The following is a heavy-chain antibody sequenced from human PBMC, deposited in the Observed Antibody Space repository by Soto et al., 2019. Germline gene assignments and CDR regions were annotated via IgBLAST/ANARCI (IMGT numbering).Heavy chain of an antibody. D-gene: IGHD6-19*01. CDR3: ARNRIAVAGDAFDI. V-gene: IGHV4-59*01. J-gene: IGHJ3*02. CDR2: IYYSGST. Sequence: QVQLQESGPGLVKPSETLSLTCTVSGGSISSYYWSWIRQPPGKGVEWIGYIYYSGSTNYNPSLKSRVTISVDTSKNQFSLKLSSVTAADTAVYYCARNRIAVAGDAFDIWGQGTMVTVSS. CDR1: GGSISSYY.